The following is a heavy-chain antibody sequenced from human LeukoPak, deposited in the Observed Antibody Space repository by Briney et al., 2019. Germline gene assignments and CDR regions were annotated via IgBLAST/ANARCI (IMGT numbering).Heavy chain of an antibody. CDR2: ISAYNGNT. V-gene: IGHV1-18*01. Sequence: ALVKVSCKASGYTFTSYGISWVRQAPGQGLEWMGWISAYNGNTKYAQKLQGRVTMTTDTPTSTAYMELRSLRSDDTAVYYCARDRPDYYDSSAYLRGLYSAFGCWGQGTLVTVSS. CDR1: GYTFTSYG. CDR3: ARDRPDYYDSSAYLRGLYSAFGC. D-gene: IGHD3-22*01. J-gene: IGHJ4*02.